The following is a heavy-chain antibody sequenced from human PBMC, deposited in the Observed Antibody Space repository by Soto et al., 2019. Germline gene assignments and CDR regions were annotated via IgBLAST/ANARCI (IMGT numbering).Heavy chain of an antibody. Sequence: GGSLRLSCVASGFSVSANYMTWMRQAPGKGLEWVSVIHGGGNTYYADSVKGRFTISRDNSKNTLYLQMNSLRAEDTAVYYCAKGGGGSYGYYYYGMDVWGQGTTVTVSS. CDR2: IHGGGNT. D-gene: IGHD1-26*01. V-gene: IGHV3-53*01. CDR3: AKGGGGSYGYYYYGMDV. CDR1: GFSVSANY. J-gene: IGHJ6*02.